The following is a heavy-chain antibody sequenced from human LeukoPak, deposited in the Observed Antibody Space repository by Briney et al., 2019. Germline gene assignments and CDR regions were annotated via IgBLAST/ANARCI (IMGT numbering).Heavy chain of an antibody. CDR3: ATASIVGAMDY. D-gene: IGHD1-26*01. V-gene: IGHV3-33*01. CDR1: GFTFSSYG. Sequence: GGSLRLSCAASGFTFSSYGLHWVRQPPGKGLEWVAIIWYDGSNEYYADSVKGRFTISRDNTKNTLYLQMNSLRAEDTAVYYCATASIVGAMDYWGQGTLVTVSS. CDR2: IWYDGSNE. J-gene: IGHJ4*02.